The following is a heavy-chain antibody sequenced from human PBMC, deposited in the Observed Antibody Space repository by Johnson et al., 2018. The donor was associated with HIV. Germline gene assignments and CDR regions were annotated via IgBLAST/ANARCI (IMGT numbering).Heavy chain of an antibody. CDR3: ATGVGIDAFDI. J-gene: IGHJ3*02. CDR2: IYSGGST. V-gene: IGHV3-53*01. Sequence: VQLVESGGGLIPPGGSLRLSCAASGFTVSSNYMSWVRPAPGKGLEWVSVIYSGGSTSYAASVKGRFTISRDNSKNTLYLQMNSLRAEDTAVYYGATGVGIDAFDIWGQGTMVTVSS. CDR1: GFTVSSNY. D-gene: IGHD2-21*01.